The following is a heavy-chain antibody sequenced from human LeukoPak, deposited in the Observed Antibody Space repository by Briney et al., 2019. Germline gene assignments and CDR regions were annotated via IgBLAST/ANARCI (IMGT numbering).Heavy chain of an antibody. CDR3: AREAHDDNSNFRFDP. Sequence: PGGSLRLSCATSGFTVSSYPMSWVRQAPGKGLEWVSAISDSGGSIYYADSVKGRFTISRDNSKNTLDLEMNSLRAEDSAVFYCAREAHDDNSNFRFDPWGQGTLVTVSS. CDR2: ISDSGGSI. J-gene: IGHJ5*02. CDR1: GFTVSSYP. V-gene: IGHV3-23*01. D-gene: IGHD1-7*01.